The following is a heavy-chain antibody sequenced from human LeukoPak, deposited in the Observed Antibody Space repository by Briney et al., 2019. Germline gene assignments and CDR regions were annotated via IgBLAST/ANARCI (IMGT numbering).Heavy chain of an antibody. D-gene: IGHD5-12*01. Sequence: ASVKVSCKASGFTFTNHALQWVRQAPGQRLEWMGWINAGNGNTKYSQQFQGRVTITRDTSASTAYMELSSLRSEDTAVYYCARDTITDYYYYCGMDVWGQGTTVTVSS. V-gene: IGHV1-3*01. J-gene: IGHJ6*02. CDR1: GFTFTNHA. CDR2: INAGNGNT. CDR3: ARDTITDYYYYCGMDV.